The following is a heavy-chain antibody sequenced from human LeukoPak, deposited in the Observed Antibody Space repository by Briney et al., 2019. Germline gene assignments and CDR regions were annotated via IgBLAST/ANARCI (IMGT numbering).Heavy chain of an antibody. CDR2: IKQEGGET. J-gene: IGHJ4*02. V-gene: IGHV3-7*01. D-gene: IGHD4-17*01. Sequence: GGSLRLSCAASGFPFSRYWMTWVRQAPGKGLEWVAYIKQEGGETYYVDSVEGRFTISRDNAKNSLYLQMNSLRAEDTAIYYCARSESTMTTWSMDYWGQGILVTVSS. CDR3: ARSESTMTTWSMDY. CDR1: GFPFSRYW.